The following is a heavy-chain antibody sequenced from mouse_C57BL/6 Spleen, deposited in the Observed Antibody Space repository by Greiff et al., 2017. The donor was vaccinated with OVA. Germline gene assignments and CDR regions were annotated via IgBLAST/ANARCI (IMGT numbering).Heavy chain of an antibody. CDR1: GYTFTSYW. Sequence: VQLQQSGAELVRPGSSVKLSCKASGYTFTSYWMDWVKQRPGQGLEWIGNIYPSDSETHYNQKFKDKATLTVDKSSSTAYMQLSSLTSEDSAVYYCARWGLDGFFAYWGQGTLVTVSA. CDR2: IYPSDSET. J-gene: IGHJ3*01. V-gene: IGHV1-61*01. CDR3: ARWGLDGFFAY. D-gene: IGHD2-3*01.